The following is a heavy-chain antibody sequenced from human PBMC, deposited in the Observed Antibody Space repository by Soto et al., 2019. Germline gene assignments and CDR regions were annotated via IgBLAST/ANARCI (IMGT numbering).Heavy chain of an antibody. V-gene: IGHV1-69*13. CDR3: AKDWFILPRIAVAEKLNWFDP. CDR1: GGTFSDYA. D-gene: IGHD6-19*01. Sequence: ASVKVSCKASGGTFSDYAITWVRQAPGQGLEWLGRIIPIFGTRDYAQKFQGRVTISADESTTTAYMELSSLRSDDTAVYYCAKDWFILPRIAVAEKLNWFDPGVQGTLVTVS. J-gene: IGHJ5*02. CDR2: IIPIFGTR.